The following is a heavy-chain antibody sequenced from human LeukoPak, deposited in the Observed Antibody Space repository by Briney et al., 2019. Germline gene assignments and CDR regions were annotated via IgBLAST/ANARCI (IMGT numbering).Heavy chain of an antibody. CDR3: ARVRRIVGATRSPDY. V-gene: IGHV1-18*01. J-gene: IGHJ4*02. CDR2: ISAYNGNA. Sequence: ASVKVSCKASGYTFTSYSISWVRQAPGQGLEWMGWISAYNGNANYAQKLQGRVTMTTDTSTSTAYMELRSLRSDDTAVYYCARVRRIVGATRSPDYWGQGTLVTVSS. D-gene: IGHD1-26*01. CDR1: GYTFTSYS.